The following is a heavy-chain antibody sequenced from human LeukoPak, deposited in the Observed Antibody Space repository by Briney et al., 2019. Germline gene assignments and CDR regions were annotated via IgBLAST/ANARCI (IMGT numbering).Heavy chain of an antibody. V-gene: IGHV4-39*01. D-gene: IGHD4-17*01. Sequence: PSETLSLTCTVSGGSISSSSYYWGWIRQPPGKGLEWIGSIYYSGSTYYNPSLKSRVTISVDTSKNQFSLKLSSVTAADTAVYYCARPQEPYGDWAFDYWGQGTLVTVSS. CDR2: IYYSGST. CDR3: ARPQEPYGDWAFDY. CDR1: GGSISSSSYY. J-gene: IGHJ4*02.